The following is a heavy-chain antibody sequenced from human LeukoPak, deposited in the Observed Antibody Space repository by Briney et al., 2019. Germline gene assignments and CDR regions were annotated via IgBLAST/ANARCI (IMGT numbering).Heavy chain of an antibody. V-gene: IGHV4-34*01. CDR2: IDHSGST. Sequence: SETLSLTCAVYGGSFSGYSWSWIRQPPGKGLEWIGEIDHSGSTNYNPSLKSRVTISVDTSQNQFSLKLSAVTAADTAVYYCAGGNWLDHWGQGTLVTVSS. CDR3: AGGNWLDH. J-gene: IGHJ5*02. CDR1: GGSFSGYS.